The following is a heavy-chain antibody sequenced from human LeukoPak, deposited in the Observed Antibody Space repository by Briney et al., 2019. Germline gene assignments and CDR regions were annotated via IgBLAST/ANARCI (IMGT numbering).Heavy chain of an antibody. V-gene: IGHV3-7*03. J-gene: IGHJ4*01. D-gene: IGHD4-17*01. CDR3: STEPRSLLY. Sequence: PWGSLRLSCAASGFTFSSYWMSWVRPAPGKGLEWVANIKQDGSEKYYVDSVKGRFTISRDNAKNSLYLQLNSLRPEDTALYYCSTEPRSLLYWGHGTLVTVSS. CDR2: IKQDGSEK. CDR1: GFTFSSYW.